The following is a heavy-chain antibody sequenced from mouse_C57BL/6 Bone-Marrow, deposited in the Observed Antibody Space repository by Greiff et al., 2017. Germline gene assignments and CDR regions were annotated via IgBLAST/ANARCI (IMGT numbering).Heavy chain of an antibody. J-gene: IGHJ2*01. D-gene: IGHD1-1*01. Sequence: QVQLQQSGAELVMPGASVKLSCKASGYTFTSYWMHWVKQRPGQGLEWIGEIDPSDSYTNYNQKFKGKSTLTVDKSSSTAYMQLSSLTSEDSAVYYCATSYYYGYFDYWGRGTTLTVSS. CDR2: IDPSDSYT. CDR3: ATSYYYGYFDY. V-gene: IGHV1-69*01. CDR1: GYTFTSYW.